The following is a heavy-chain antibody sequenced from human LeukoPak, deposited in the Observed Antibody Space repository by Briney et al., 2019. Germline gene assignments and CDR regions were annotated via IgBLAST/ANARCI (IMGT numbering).Heavy chain of an antibody. D-gene: IGHD4-17*01. Sequence: ASVKVSCKVSGYTLTELSMYWVRQAPGKGLEWMGGFDPEDGETIYAQKFQGRVTMTEDTSTDTAYMELSSLRSEDTAVYYCATGPYGPRGSVWFDPWGQGTLVTVSS. CDR3: ATGPYGPRGSVWFDP. J-gene: IGHJ5*02. CDR1: GYTLTELS. V-gene: IGHV1-24*01. CDR2: FDPEDGET.